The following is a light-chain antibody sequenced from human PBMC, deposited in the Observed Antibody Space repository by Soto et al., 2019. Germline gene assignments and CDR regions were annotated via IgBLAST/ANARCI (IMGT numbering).Light chain of an antibody. CDR2: LNSDGSH. CDR3: QTWGTGIVV. Sequence: QLVLTQSPSASASLGASVKLTCTLSSGHSSYAIAWHQQQPEKGPRYLMKLNSDGSHSKGDGIPDRFSGSNSGAERYLTISSLQSEDEADYYCQTWGTGIVVFGGGTKLTVL. V-gene: IGLV4-69*01. CDR1: SGHSSYA. J-gene: IGLJ2*01.